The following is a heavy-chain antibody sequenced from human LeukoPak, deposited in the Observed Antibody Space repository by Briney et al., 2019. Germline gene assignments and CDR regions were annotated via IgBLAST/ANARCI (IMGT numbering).Heavy chain of an antibody. V-gene: IGHV1-69*04. CDR1: GGTFSSYA. D-gene: IGHD3-3*01. CDR3: VSSDFWSGYHDNYYYYGMDV. CDR2: IIPILGIA. J-gene: IGHJ6*02. Sequence: SVKVSCKASGGTFSSYAISWVRQAPGQGLEWMGRIIPILGIANYAQKFQGRVTITADKSTSTAYMELSSLRSEDTAVYYCVSSDFWSGYHDNYYYYGMDVWGQGTTVTVSS.